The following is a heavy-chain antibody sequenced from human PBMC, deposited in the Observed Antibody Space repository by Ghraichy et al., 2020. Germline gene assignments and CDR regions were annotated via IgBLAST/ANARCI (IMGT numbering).Heavy chain of an antibody. J-gene: IGHJ4*02. CDR1: GFSLSTSGMS. Sequence: SGPTLVKPTRTLTLTCSFSGFSLSTSGMSVSWIRQSPGKALEWLARIDWDDDKYYSTSLKTRLTISKDTSKNQVVLTMTNMDPVDTATYYCARSTHYYDSSGYYYYFDYWGQGTLVTVSS. D-gene: IGHD3-22*01. CDR3: ARSTHYYDSSGYYYYFDY. CDR2: IDWDDDK. V-gene: IGHV2-70*11.